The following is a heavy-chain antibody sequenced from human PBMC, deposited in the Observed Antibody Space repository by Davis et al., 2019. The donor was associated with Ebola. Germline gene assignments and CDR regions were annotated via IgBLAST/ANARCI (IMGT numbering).Heavy chain of an antibody. Sequence: GSLRLSCAVYGGSFSSYYWSWIRQPPGKGLEWIGYIYYSGSTNYNPSLKSRVTISVDTSKNQFSLKLSSVTAADTAVYYCARDLGYCTNGVCPRGEGMDVWGQGTTVTVSS. D-gene: IGHD2-8*01. CDR3: ARDLGYCTNGVCPRGEGMDV. J-gene: IGHJ6*02. CDR1: GGSFSSYY. V-gene: IGHV4-59*01. CDR2: IYYSGST.